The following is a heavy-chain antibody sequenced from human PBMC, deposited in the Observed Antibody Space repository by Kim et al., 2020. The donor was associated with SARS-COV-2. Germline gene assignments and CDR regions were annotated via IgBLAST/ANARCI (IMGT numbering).Heavy chain of an antibody. CDR2: IKSKTDGGTT. V-gene: IGHV3-15*01. CDR3: STRDFWSGWGDY. Sequence: GGSLRLSCAASGFIFSNAWMTWVRQAPGKGLEWVGRIKSKTDGGTTDYAAPVKGRFSISRDDSKNTLYLQMNSLKTEDTAVYYCSTRDFWSGWGDYWGQGTLVTVSS. CDR1: GFIFSNAW. J-gene: IGHJ4*02. D-gene: IGHD3-3*01.